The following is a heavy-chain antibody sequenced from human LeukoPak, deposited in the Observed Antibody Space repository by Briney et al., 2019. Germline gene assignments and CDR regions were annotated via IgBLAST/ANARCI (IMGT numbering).Heavy chain of an antibody. D-gene: IGHD5-18*01. CDR2: ISSSGSTI. CDR1: GFTFSSYE. J-gene: IGHJ4*02. Sequence: GGSLRLSCAASGFTFSSYEMNWVRQAPGKGLEWVSYISSSGSTIYYADSVKGRFTISRDNAKTSLYLQMNTLRAEDTAVYYCARHLSGVTGYTYGRGIDYWGQGTLVTVSS. V-gene: IGHV3-48*03. CDR3: ARHLSGVTGYTYGRGIDY.